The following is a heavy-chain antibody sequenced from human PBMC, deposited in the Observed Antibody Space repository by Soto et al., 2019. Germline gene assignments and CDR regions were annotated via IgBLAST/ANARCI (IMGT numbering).Heavy chain of an antibody. Sequence: ASVKVSCKASGYTFTGYYIHWVRQAPGQGLEWMGWIIPDSGATNYTQKFQGRVTMTSETSTNTAFLELSRLRSDDTAVYFCARGDRSSTLGVINWLDPSGQGTIVTV. CDR3: ARGDRSSTLGVINWLDP. J-gene: IGHJ5*02. CDR2: IIPDSGAT. D-gene: IGHD3-3*01. CDR1: GYTFTGYY. V-gene: IGHV1-2*02.